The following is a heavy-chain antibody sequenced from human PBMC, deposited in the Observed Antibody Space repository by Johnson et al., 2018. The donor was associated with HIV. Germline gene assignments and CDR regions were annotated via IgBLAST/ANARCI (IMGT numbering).Heavy chain of an antibody. D-gene: IGHD3-22*01. CDR2: IAASGDST. Sequence: EVQLVESGGGLVQRGGSLRLSCAASGFPFNTYVMHWVRHAPGQGLEWVSLIAASGDSTYYADSVQGRFTLSRDNSKNTLYLQMNSLRAEDTAVYYCARDKPIVVVMKSDAFDIWGQGTMVTVSS. CDR1: GFPFNTYV. J-gene: IGHJ3*02. V-gene: IGHV3-23*04. CDR3: ARDKPIVVVMKSDAFDI.